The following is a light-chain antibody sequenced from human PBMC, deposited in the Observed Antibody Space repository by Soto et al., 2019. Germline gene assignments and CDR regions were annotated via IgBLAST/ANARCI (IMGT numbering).Light chain of an antibody. J-gene: IGKJ3*01. Sequence: ETVLTQSPATLSLSPGERAILSCRASQSVSNSLAWYQQKPGQAPRLLIYDASNRATGLPARFSGSGSGTNFTLTITSLEAEDFAVYYCQQRYTWPSFGPGTKVDIK. V-gene: IGKV3-11*01. CDR1: QSVSNS. CDR2: DAS. CDR3: QQRYTWPS.